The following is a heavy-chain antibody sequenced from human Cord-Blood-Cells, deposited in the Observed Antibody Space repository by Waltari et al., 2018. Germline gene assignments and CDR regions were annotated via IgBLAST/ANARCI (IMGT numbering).Heavy chain of an antibody. V-gene: IGHV4-39*01. D-gene: IGHD1-20*01. CDR3: ARRHNWNYPDY. Sequence: QLQLQESGPGLVKPSETLSLTCTVSGGSISSSSYYWGWIRQPPGKGLEWIGSSYYSGSTYYNPSLKSRVTISVDTSKNQFSLKLSSVTAADTAVYYCARRHNWNYPDYWGQGTLVTVSS. J-gene: IGHJ4*02. CDR1: GGSISSSSYY. CDR2: SYYSGST.